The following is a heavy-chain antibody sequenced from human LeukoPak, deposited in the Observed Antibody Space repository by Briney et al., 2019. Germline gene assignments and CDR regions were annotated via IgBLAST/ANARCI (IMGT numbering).Heavy chain of an antibody. CDR2: ISGGGGST. J-gene: IGHJ4*02. Sequence: PGGSLRLSCAASGFTFDDYAMHWVRQAPGKGLEWVSAISGGGGSTYYADSVKGRFTISRDNSKNTLYLQMNSLRAEDTAVYYCAKFYDISTGYFDCWGQGTLVTVSS. CDR1: GFTFDDYA. D-gene: IGHD3-9*01. CDR3: AKFYDISTGYFDC. V-gene: IGHV3-23*01.